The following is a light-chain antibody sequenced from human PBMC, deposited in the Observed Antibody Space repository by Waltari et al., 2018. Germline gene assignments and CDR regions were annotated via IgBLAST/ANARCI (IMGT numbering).Light chain of an antibody. Sequence: QSVLTQPPSVSGAPGQRVTISCTGSSSNIGAGSDVHWYQHLPGTAPKLLIYGNNKRPSGVPDRFSGSKSGTSACLAITGLQPEEESDYYCQSYDSSLSASVFGGGTKLTVL. CDR3: QSYDSSLSASV. CDR1: SSNIGAGSD. V-gene: IGLV1-40*01. CDR2: GNN. J-gene: IGLJ3*02.